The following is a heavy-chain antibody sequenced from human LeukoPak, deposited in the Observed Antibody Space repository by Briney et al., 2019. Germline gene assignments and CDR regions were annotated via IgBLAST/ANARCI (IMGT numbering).Heavy chain of an antibody. CDR3: ARLKDYYGSGSFPPWFDP. CDR2: IYPGDSDT. D-gene: IGHD3-10*01. J-gene: IGHJ5*02. V-gene: IGHV5-51*01. Sequence: GESLKISCKGSGYSFTSYWIGWVRQMPGKGLEWMGIIYPGDSDTRYSPSFQGQVTISADKSISTAYLQWSSLKASDTAMYYCARLKDYYGSGSFPPWFDPWGQGTLVTVSS. CDR1: GYSFTSYW.